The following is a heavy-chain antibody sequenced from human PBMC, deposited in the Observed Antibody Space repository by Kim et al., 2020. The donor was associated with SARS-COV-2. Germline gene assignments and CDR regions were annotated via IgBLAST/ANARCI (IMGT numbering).Heavy chain of an antibody. CDR2: FDPQDDEP. Sequence: ASVKVSCKASGYTLSELAMYWVRQAPGKGLEWMGSFDPQDDEPMYAQKFQGRVTMTEDTSTDTAYMEVRSLRSEDTAVYYCATGGAWNTHFEYWGQGTLV. CDR1: GYTLSELA. V-gene: IGHV1-24*01. CDR3: ATGGAWNTHFEY. J-gene: IGHJ4*02. D-gene: IGHD1-1*01.